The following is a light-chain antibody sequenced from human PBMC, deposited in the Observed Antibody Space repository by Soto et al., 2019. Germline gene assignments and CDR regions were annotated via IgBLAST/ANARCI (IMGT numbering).Light chain of an antibody. CDR2: KAS. V-gene: IGKV1-5*03. CDR1: QSIGTL. Sequence: DIQMTQSPSTLSASVGDRVTITCRASQSIGTLLAWHQQEPGKAPKLLIYKASSLESGVPSRFNGSGSGTEVTLTISTLRPDDLATYYCQQYKSSPCTFGQGTKLGL. CDR3: QQYKSSPCT. J-gene: IGKJ2*02.